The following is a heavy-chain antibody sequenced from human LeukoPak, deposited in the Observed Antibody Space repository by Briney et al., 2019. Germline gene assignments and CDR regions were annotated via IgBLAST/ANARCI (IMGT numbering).Heavy chain of an antibody. V-gene: IGHV3-74*01. J-gene: IGHJ4*02. CDR2: INSDGSST. D-gene: IGHD5-18*01. Sequence: EGSLRLSCAASGFTFSSYWMHWVRQAPGKGLVWVSRINSDGSSTSYADSVKGRFTISRDNAKNTLYLQMNSLRAEDTAVYYCARDVDTAMVDYWGQGTLVTVSS. CDR1: GFTFSSYW. CDR3: ARDVDTAMVDY.